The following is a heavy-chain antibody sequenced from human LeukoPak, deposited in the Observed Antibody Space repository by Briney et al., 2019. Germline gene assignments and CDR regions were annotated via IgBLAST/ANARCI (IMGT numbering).Heavy chain of an antibody. CDR2: INHSGST. V-gene: IGHV4-34*01. Sequence: SETLSLTCAVYGGSFSGYYWSWIRQPPGKGLEWIGEINHSGSTNYNPSLKSRVTISVDTSKNQFSLKLSSVTAADTAVYYCARKRGYSYGLDYWGQGTLVTVSS. CDR3: ARKRGYSYGLDY. J-gene: IGHJ4*02. D-gene: IGHD5-18*01. CDR1: GGSFSGYY.